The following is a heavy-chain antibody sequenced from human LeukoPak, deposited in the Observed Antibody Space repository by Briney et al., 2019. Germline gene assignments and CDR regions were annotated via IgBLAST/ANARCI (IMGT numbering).Heavy chain of an antibody. CDR2: IYYSGST. V-gene: IGHV4-59*01. CDR1: GGSFSGYY. D-gene: IGHD5-24*01. Sequence: SETLSLTCAVYGGSFSGYYWSWIRQPPGKGLEWIGYIYYSGSTNYNPSLKSRVTISVDTSKNQFSLKLSSVTAADTAVYYCARAQRWLQHWGQGTLVTVS. CDR3: ARAQRWLQH. J-gene: IGHJ4*02.